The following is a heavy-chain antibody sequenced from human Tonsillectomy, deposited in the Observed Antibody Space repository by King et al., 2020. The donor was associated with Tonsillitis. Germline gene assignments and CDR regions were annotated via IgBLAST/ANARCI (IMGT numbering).Heavy chain of an antibody. CDR1: GGSISSGDYY. D-gene: IGHD3-16*01. CDR3: ASTPYGDYVWGI. J-gene: IGHJ3*02. V-gene: IGHV4-30-4*01. CDR2: IYYSGST. Sequence: VQLQESGPGLVKPSQTLSLTCTVSGGSISSGDYYWNWIRQPPGKGLEWIGYIYYSGSTYYNPSLKSRVTMSIDTSKNQFSLKLSSVTAADTAVYYCASTPYGDYVWGIWGQGAIVTVSS.